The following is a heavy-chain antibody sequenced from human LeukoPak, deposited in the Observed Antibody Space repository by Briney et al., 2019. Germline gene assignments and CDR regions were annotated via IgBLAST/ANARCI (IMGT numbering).Heavy chain of an antibody. J-gene: IGHJ4*02. Sequence: ASVKVSCKASGYTFTGYYMHWVRQAPGQGLEWMGWINPNSGGTNYAQKFQGRVTMTRDTSISTAYMELSRLRSDDTAVYYCARDGRHRGHCSSTSCYDGGYWGQGTLVTVSS. D-gene: IGHD2-2*01. CDR3: ARDGRHRGHCSSTSCYDGGY. V-gene: IGHV1-2*02. CDR1: GYTFTGYY. CDR2: INPNSGGT.